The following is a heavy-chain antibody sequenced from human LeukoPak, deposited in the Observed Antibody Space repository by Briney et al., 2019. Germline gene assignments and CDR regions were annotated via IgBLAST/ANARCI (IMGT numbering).Heavy chain of an antibody. V-gene: IGHV3-30*18. CDR2: MANDAKTT. CDR1: GFTFSIYG. CDR3: AKDARESYNYYYYLDV. J-gene: IGHJ6*03. D-gene: IGHD3-10*01. Sequence: PGGSLRLSCAASGFTFSIYGMHWVRQAPGKGLEWVAVMANDAKTTYYADSVKGRFTISRDNSKNTLYLQMHSLRAEDTAIYYCAKDARESYNYYYYLDVWGKGTTVTVSS.